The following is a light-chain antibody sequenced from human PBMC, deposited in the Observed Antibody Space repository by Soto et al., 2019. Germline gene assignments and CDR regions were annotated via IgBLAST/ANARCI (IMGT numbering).Light chain of an antibody. V-gene: IGLV7-46*01. CDR2: DAT. CDR3: LPCFSRAPV. CDR1: TGAVSSYHY. J-gene: IGLJ1*01. Sequence: QSVVTQEPSVSVSPGETVTLTCGASTGAVSSYHYPPWFQQSPGQAPTTLIYDATDTPSWTPARFSGSLFGHKAPLTLSGVQAEDEAEYYCLPCFSRAPVFGLGTKVTVL.